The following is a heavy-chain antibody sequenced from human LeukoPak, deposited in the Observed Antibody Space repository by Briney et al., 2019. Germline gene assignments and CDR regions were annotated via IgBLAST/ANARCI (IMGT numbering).Heavy chain of an antibody. D-gene: IGHD2-2*01. CDR3: AKGAGDTSRWFDF. Sequence: GGSLRLSCAASGFTFSNDAMSWVPEAPGKGLEGVSVISGSGGTVYYADSVKGRFTISRDNSKNTLYLQMNSLRAEDTAVYYCAKGAGDTSRWFDFWGQGTLVTVSS. V-gene: IGHV3-23*01. CDR2: ISGSGGTV. J-gene: IGHJ4*02. CDR1: GFTFSNDA.